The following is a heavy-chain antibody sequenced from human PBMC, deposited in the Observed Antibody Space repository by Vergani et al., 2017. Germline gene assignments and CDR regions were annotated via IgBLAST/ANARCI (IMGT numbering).Heavy chain of an antibody. CDR1: GFTFSSYD. CDR3: EKDSACGTFGFYNGMDV. V-gene: IGHV3-23*01. J-gene: IGHJ6*04. Sequence: EVQLLESGGGLVQPGGSLRLSCAASGFTFSSYDMSWVRRAPGKGLEWVSANSGSGGSTYNADSVKGQFTISRDNSKNTLYLQMNILRAEDSAVYYCEKDSACGTFGFYNGMDVWGKGP. CDR2: NSGSGGST. D-gene: IGHD3-16*01.